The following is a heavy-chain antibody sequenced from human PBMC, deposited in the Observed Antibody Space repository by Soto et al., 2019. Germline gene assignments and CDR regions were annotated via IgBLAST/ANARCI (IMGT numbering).Heavy chain of an antibody. V-gene: IGHV3-9*01. CDR1: GFTFDDYA. CDR3: AKDIQPLQGPNIDY. J-gene: IGHJ4*02. D-gene: IGHD4-4*01. CDR2: ISWNSGSI. Sequence: GGSLRLSCAASGFTFDDYAMHWVRQAPGKGLEWVSGISWNSGSIGYADSVKGRFTISRDNAKNSLYLQMNSLRAEDTALYYCAKDIQPLQGPNIDYWGQGTLVTVSS.